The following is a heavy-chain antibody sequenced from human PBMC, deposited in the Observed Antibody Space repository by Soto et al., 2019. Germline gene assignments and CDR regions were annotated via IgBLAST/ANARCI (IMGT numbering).Heavy chain of an antibody. V-gene: IGHV4-34*01. J-gene: IGHJ5*02. CDR3: ASNPTDTAMETKDNWFDP. CDR2: INHSGST. Sequence: LGTPCLPCAVYGVCFSGFYFGWILPPPGEGLEWIGEINHSGSTNYNPSLKSRVTISVDTSKNQFSLKLSSVTAADTAVYYCASNPTDTAMETKDNWFDPWGQGTLVTVSS. D-gene: IGHD5-18*01. CDR1: GVCFSGFY.